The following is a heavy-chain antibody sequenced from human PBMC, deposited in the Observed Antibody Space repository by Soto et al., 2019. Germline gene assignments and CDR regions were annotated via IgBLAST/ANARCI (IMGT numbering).Heavy chain of an antibody. V-gene: IGHV1-24*01. J-gene: IGHJ6*03. CDR1: GYTLTELS. CDR2: FDPEDGET. D-gene: IGHD4-17*01. Sequence: ASVKVSCKVSGYTLTELSMHWVRQAPGKGLEWMGGFDPEDGETIYAQKFQGRVTITEDKSTSTAYMELSSLRSADTAVYYCARVAEMGTVTKGYYYYMDVWGKGTTVTVSS. CDR3: ARVAEMGTVTKGYYYYMDV.